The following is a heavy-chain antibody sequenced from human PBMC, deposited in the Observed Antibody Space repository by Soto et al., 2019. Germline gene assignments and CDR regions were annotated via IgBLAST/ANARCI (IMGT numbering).Heavy chain of an antibody. CDR2: ISAYNGNT. D-gene: IGHD1-26*01. J-gene: IGHJ4*02. CDR1: GYTFTNFG. V-gene: IGHV1-18*01. CDR3: SRGETPIDY. Sequence: QVQLVQSGAEVKKPGASVKVSCKASGYTFTNFGISWVRQAPGQGLEWMGWISAYNGNTNYAQKFQGRVTMTTDTSTSKDNMEVRSLRFDDTAVYYCSRGETPIDYWGQGTLVTVSS.